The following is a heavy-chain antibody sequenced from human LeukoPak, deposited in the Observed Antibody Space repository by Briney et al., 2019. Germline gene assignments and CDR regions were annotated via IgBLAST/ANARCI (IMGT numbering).Heavy chain of an antibody. CDR3: ARDQEGFDY. Sequence: ASVKVSCKASGYTFTSNYAHWVRQAPGQGLEWVGMIYPRDGSTSYAQKFQGRVIVSRDTSTSTVHMELSGLRSEDTAVYYCARDQEGFDYWGQGTLVTVSS. V-gene: IGHV1-46*01. CDR2: IYPRDGST. CDR1: GYTFTSNY. J-gene: IGHJ4*02.